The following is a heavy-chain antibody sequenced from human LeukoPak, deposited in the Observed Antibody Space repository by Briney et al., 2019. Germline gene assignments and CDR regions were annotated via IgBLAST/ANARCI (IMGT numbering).Heavy chain of an antibody. Sequence: GGSLRLSCAASGFTVSSYSMNWVRQAPGKGLEWVSSISSSSSYKYYADSVKGRFTISRDNAKNSLYLQMNSLRAEDTAVYYCARFGIRYYYDSSGYYDDYYYGMDVWGQGTTVTVSS. J-gene: IGHJ6*02. D-gene: IGHD3-22*01. CDR3: ARFGIRYYYDSSGYYDDYYYGMDV. CDR2: ISSSSSYK. V-gene: IGHV3-21*01. CDR1: GFTVSSYS.